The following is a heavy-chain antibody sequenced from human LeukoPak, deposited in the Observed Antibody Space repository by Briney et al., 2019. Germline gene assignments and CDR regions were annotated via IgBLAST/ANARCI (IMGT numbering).Heavy chain of an antibody. CDR3: AKLRPHGPFYYYYYGMDV. J-gene: IGHJ6*02. D-gene: IGHD3/OR15-3a*01. V-gene: IGHV3-23*01. CDR1: GFTFSSYA. CDR2: ISGSGGST. Sequence: GGSLRLSCAASGFTFSSYAMSWVRQAPGKGLEWVSVISGSGGSTYYADSVKGRFTISRDNSKNTLYLQMNSLRAEDTAVYYCAKLRPHGPFYYYYYGMDVWGQGTTVTVSS.